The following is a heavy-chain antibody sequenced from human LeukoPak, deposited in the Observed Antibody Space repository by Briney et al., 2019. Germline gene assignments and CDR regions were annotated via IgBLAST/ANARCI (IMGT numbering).Heavy chain of an antibody. CDR2: LISSGTTT. CDR3: AKNAGYSYGLYYFDY. V-gene: IGHV3-23*01. CDR1: GFAFSNYA. D-gene: IGHD5-18*01. J-gene: IGHJ4*02. Sequence: GGSLRLSCAASGFAFSNYAISWVRQAPGKGLEWVSSLISSGTTTYYADSVKGRFTISRDNSKNTVHLQMDSLRAEDSAVYYCAKNAGYSYGLYYFDYWGQGTLVTVSS.